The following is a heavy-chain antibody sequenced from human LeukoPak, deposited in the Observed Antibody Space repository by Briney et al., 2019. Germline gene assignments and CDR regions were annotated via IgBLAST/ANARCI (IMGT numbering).Heavy chain of an antibody. CDR3: AKVGWGWYQIDY. CDR1: GFTFSTYG. CDR2: IRYDGTEE. D-gene: IGHD6-19*01. Sequence: GGSLRLSCVASGFTFSTYGMYWVRKAPGKGLEWVAFIRYDGTEEDYADSVKGRFTISRDNSKNTMYLVMNSLRLEDMAVYYCAKVGWGWYQIDYWGQGTLVTVS. J-gene: IGHJ4*02. V-gene: IGHV3-30*02.